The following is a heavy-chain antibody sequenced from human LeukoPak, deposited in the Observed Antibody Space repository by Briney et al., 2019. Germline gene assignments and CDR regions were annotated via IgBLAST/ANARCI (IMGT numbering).Heavy chain of an antibody. CDR3: ASATLRGRNRYFFDS. D-gene: IGHD3-10*01. Sequence: GGSLRLSCAASGFTVSSNYMNWVRQAPGKGLEWVSVIYSGGGTYYADSLKGRFTISRDDYKNTLSLQMNNLRAEDTAIYYCASATLRGRNRYFFDSWGQGTLVTVSS. CDR1: GFTVSSNY. J-gene: IGHJ4*02. V-gene: IGHV3-66*01. CDR2: IYSGGGT.